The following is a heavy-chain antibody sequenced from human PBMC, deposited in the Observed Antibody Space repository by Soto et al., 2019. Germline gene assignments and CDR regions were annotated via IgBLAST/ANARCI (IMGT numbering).Heavy chain of an antibody. V-gene: IGHV1-3*04. Sequence: ASVTVSCTASGITFSTYAIHWVRQAPGQSLEWMGWINTGNGNTRYSQNFQGRVTLTRDTSASTAYMDLSSLRSEDTSIYYCARTTVTKSRDYWGQGTLVTVSS. CDR3: ARTTVTKSRDY. J-gene: IGHJ4*02. CDR1: GITFSTYA. D-gene: IGHD4-17*01. CDR2: INTGNGNT.